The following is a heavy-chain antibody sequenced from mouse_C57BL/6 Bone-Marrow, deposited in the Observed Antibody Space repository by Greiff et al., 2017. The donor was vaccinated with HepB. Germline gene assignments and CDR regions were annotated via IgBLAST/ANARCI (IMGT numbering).Heavy chain of an antibody. D-gene: IGHD2-5*01. Sequence: EVKLQESGGDLVKPGGSLKLSCAASGFTFSSYGMSWVRQTPDKRLEWVATISSGGSYTYYPDSVKGRFTISRDNAKNTLYLQMSSLKSEDTAMYYCARRGYSKGGFAYWGQGTLVTVSA. V-gene: IGHV5-6*02. CDR1: GFTFSSYG. J-gene: IGHJ3*01. CDR2: ISSGGSYT. CDR3: ARRGYSKGGFAY.